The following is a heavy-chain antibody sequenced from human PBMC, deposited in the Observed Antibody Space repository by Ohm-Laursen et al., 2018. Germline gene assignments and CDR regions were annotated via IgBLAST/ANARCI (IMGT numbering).Heavy chain of an antibody. CDR2: IYTSGST. J-gene: IGHJ4*02. V-gene: IGHV4-61*08. Sequence: SETLSLTCTVSGGSISSGGYYWSWIRQHPGKGLEWIGYIYTSGSTNYNPSLKSRVTMSVDTSKNQFSLKLTSVTAADTAVYYCARDPGNDYLDYWGQGTLVTVSS. CDR3: ARDPGNDYLDY. CDR1: GGSISSGGYY.